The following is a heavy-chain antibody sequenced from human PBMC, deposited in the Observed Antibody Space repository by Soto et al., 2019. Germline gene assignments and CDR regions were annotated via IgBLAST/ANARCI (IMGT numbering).Heavy chain of an antibody. CDR2: IISLFGTP. Sequence: QVQLVQSGGEVKKPGSSVKVSYKASGDTFTNHVFKWVRQAPGQGLEWMGGIISLFGTPHYAQRFQGRVTITAYESAATSYMQLSSLRSEDTAVYYCAGDLGSGYDRGDYWGQGTLVTVSS. D-gene: IGHD5-12*01. J-gene: IGHJ4*02. CDR3: AGDLGSGYDRGDY. CDR1: GDTFTNHV. V-gene: IGHV1-69*12.